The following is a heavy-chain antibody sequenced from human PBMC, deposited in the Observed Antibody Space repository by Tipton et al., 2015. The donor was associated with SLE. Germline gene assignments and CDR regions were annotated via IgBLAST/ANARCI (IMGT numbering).Heavy chain of an antibody. CDR3: ASPFGVVTYDAFDI. V-gene: IGHV4-39*07. CDR1: GGSISSSYY. CDR2: INHSGST. J-gene: IGHJ3*02. D-gene: IGHD3-3*01. Sequence: TLSLTCTVSGGSISSSYYWGWIRQPPGKGLEWIGEINHSGSTHYNPSLKSRVAISIEMSKNQFSLKLSSVTAADTAVYYCASPFGVVTYDAFDIWGQGTMVTVSS.